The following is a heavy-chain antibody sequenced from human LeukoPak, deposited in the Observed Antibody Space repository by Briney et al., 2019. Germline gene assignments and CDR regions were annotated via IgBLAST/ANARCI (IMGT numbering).Heavy chain of an antibody. J-gene: IGHJ4*02. D-gene: IGHD3-22*01. CDR3: ARGIPLYYYDSSGYNY. V-gene: IGHV4-34*01. CDR2: INHSGST. CDR1: GGSFSGYY. Sequence: PSETLSLTCAVYGGSFSGYYWSWIRQPPGKGLEWIGEINHSGSTNYNPSLKSRVTISVDTSKNQSSLKLSSVTAADTAVYYCARGIPLYYYDSSGYNYWGQGTLVTVSS.